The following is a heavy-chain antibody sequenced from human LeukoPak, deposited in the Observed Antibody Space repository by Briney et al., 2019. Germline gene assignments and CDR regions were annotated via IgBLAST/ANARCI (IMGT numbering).Heavy chain of an antibody. CDR3: AKHGSWYNSDY. CDR1: GFTFSDYA. J-gene: IGHJ4*02. CDR2: ISGSGTTT. V-gene: IGHV3-23*01. Sequence: GGSLRLSCAASGFTFSDYAMSWVRQAPGKGMEWVSVISGSGTTTYYADSVKGRVTISRDNSKNTLYLQMNSLRAEDTAVYYCAKHGSWYNSDYWGQGTLVTVSS. D-gene: IGHD6-13*01.